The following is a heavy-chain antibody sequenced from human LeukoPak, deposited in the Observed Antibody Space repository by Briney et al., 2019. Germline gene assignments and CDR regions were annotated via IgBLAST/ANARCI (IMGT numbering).Heavy chain of an antibody. Sequence: PGGSLRLSSAASGFTVSSNYMSWVRQAPGKGLEWVSVIYSGGSTYYADSVKGRFTISRDNSKNTLYLQMNSLRAEDTAVYYCARGTGYSSGWYGFDYWGQGTLVTVSS. D-gene: IGHD6-19*01. V-gene: IGHV3-53*01. CDR1: GFTVSSNY. J-gene: IGHJ4*02. CDR3: ARGTGYSSGWYGFDY. CDR2: IYSGGST.